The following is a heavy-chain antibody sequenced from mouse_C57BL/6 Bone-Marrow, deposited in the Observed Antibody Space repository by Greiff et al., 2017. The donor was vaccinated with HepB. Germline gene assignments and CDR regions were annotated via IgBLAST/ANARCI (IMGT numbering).Heavy chain of an antibody. V-gene: IGHV5-4*03. D-gene: IGHD2-4*01. CDR1: GFTFSSYA. Sequence: EVTLVESGGGLVKPGGSLKLSCAASGFTFSSYAMSWVRQTPEKRLEWVATISDGGSYTYYPDNVKGRFTISRDNAKNNLYLQMSHLKSEDTAMYYCASYYDYDWFAYWGQGTLVTVSA. CDR3: ASYYDYDWFAY. CDR2: ISDGGSYT. J-gene: IGHJ3*01.